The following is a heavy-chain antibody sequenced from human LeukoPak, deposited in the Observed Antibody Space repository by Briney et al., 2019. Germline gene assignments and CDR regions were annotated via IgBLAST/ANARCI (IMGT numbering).Heavy chain of an antibody. V-gene: IGHV3-23*01. CDR1: GFTFSSHA. Sequence: GGSLRLSCAASGFTFSSHAMNWVRQPPGKGLDWVSSIDKSGDGAFYADSVKGRFTISRDNPMNTLYLQMNSLRREDTAVYYCARRGGTSGWGAFDIWGQGTMVTVSS. CDR2: IDKSGDGA. J-gene: IGHJ3*02. CDR3: ARRGGTSGWGAFDI. D-gene: IGHD2-2*01.